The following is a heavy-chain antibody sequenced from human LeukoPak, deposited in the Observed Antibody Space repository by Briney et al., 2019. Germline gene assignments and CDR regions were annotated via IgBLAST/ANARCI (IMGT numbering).Heavy chain of an antibody. CDR1: GGSFSGYY. J-gene: IGHJ6*03. CDR2: INHSGST. CDR3: ASFLRGYKQLVPYYYYYMDV. D-gene: IGHD6-6*01. Sequence: SETLSLTCAVYGGSFSGYYWSWIRQPPGKGLEWIGEINHSGSTNYNPSLKSRVTISVDTSKNQFSLKLSSVTAADTAVYYCASFLRGYKQLVPYYYYYMDVWGKGTTATVSS. V-gene: IGHV4-34*01.